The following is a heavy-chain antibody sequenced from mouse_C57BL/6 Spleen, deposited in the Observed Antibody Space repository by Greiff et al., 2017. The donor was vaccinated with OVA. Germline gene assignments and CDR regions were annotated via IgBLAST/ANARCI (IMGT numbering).Heavy chain of an antibody. CDR2: IRNKANGYTT. J-gene: IGHJ2*01. D-gene: IGHD2-3*01. Sequence: EVKLVESGGGLVQPGGSLSLSCAASGFTFTDYYMSWVRQPPGKALEWLGFIRNKANGYTTEYSASVKGRFTISRDNSQSILYLQMNALRAEDSATYYFARFLDGYYSFDYWGQGTTLTVSS. CDR3: ARFLDGYYSFDY. V-gene: IGHV7-3*01. CDR1: GFTFTDYY.